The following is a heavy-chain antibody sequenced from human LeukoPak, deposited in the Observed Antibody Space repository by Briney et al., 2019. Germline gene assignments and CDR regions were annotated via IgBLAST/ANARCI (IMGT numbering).Heavy chain of an antibody. Sequence: GGSLRLSCAASGFTVSSNYMSWVRQAPGKGLEWVSVIYSGGSTYYADSVKGRLTISRDNSKNTLYLQMNSLRAEDTAVYYCARGIAAAHDAFDIWGQGTMVTVSS. CDR1: GFTVSSNY. D-gene: IGHD6-13*01. V-gene: IGHV3-53*01. CDR3: ARGIAAAHDAFDI. J-gene: IGHJ3*02. CDR2: IYSGGST.